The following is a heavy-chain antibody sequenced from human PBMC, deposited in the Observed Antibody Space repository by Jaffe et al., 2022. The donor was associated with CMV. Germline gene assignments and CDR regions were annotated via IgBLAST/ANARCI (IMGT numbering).Heavy chain of an antibody. Sequence: QVQLVQSGAEVKKPGASVKVSCKASGYTFTGYYMHWVRQAPGQGLEWMGWINPNSGGTNYAQKFQGRVTMTRDTSISTAYMELSRLRSDDTAVYYCARDVLRFLEWLLSPSEGYYYYGMDVWGQGTTVTVSS. J-gene: IGHJ6*02. CDR2: INPNSGGT. V-gene: IGHV1-2*02. D-gene: IGHD3-3*01. CDR1: GYTFTGYY. CDR3: ARDVLRFLEWLLSPSEGYYYYGMDV.